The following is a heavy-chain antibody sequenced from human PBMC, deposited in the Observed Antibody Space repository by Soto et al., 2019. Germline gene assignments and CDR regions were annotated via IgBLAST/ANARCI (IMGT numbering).Heavy chain of an antibody. CDR3: ARVDGCSSTSCYTASYYYYYGMDV. CDR1: GGTFSSYA. V-gene: IGHV1-69*13. CDR2: IIPTFGTA. Sequence: SVKVSCKASGGTFSSYAISWVRQAPGQGLEWMGGIIPTFGTANYAQKFQGRVTITADESTSTAYMELSSLRSEDTAVYYCARVDGCSSTSCYTASYYYYYGMDVWGQGTTVTVSS. D-gene: IGHD2-2*02. J-gene: IGHJ6*02.